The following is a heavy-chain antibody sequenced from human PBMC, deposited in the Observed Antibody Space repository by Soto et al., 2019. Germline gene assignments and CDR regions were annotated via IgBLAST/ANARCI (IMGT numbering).Heavy chain of an antibody. J-gene: IGHJ4*02. CDR2: IGPDGSNM. CDR1: GFIFSSHW. D-gene: IGHD1-1*01. V-gene: IGHV3-74*01. CDR3: VRDNNWSYDY. Sequence: GSLRLSCAASGFIFSSHWMHWVRQAPGKGLVWVSHIGPDGSNMRDADSVQGRFTISRDNARNTLYLQMNSLRDEDTAVYYRVRDNNWSYDYWGQGILVTVSS.